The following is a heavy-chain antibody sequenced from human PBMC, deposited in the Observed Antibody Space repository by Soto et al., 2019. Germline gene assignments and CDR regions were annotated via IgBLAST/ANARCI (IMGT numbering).Heavy chain of an antibody. CDR1: GFSFSSHA. V-gene: IGHV3-23*01. D-gene: IGHD2-15*01. CDR3: ARDLWWYLH. J-gene: IGHJ4*02. CDR2: ISAGADGA. Sequence: EVQLLESGGGLVQPGGALRLSCAASGFSFSSHAMSWVRQAPGKGLEWVSSISAGADGAYYADSVKGRFPISRANSNNTLYRQMNSVRAEDTAVYFCARDLWWYLHWGQGTLVTVSS.